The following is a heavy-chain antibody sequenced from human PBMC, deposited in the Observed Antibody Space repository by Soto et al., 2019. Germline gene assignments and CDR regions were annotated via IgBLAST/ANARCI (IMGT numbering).Heavy chain of an antibody. V-gene: IGHV3-30-3*01. J-gene: IGHJ6*02. D-gene: IGHD6-13*01. CDR3: ARDSSSWPNYYYYGMDV. Sequence: GGSLRLSCTASGFTFSSYAMHWVRQAPGKGLEWVAVISYDGSNKYYADSVKGRFTISRDNSKNTLYLQMNSLRAEDTAVYYCARDSSSWPNYYYYGMDVWGQGTTVTVSS. CDR2: ISYDGSNK. CDR1: GFTFSSYA.